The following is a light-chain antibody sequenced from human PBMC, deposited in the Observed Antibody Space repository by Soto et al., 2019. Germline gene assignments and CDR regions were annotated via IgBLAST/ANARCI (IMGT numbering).Light chain of an antibody. J-gene: IGLJ3*02. CDR1: SSDVGGYNY. CDR3: SSYTSSSRWV. V-gene: IGLV2-14*01. Sequence: QSVLTQPASVSGSPGQSITISCTGTSSDVGGYNYVSWYQQHSGKAPKLMIYEVSNRPSGVSNRFSGSKSGNTASLTISGLQAEDEADYYCSSYTSSSRWVFGGGTKVTVL. CDR2: EVS.